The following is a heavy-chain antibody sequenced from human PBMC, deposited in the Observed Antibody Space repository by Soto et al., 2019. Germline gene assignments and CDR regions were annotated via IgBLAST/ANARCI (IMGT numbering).Heavy chain of an antibody. J-gene: IGHJ6*02. Sequence: SETLSLTFTISGHSISSSIYSWGWIRQPPGKGLQWICTSSYYWSTYYNPSLKSRVTISVDTSKIQFSLKLSSVTAADTAVYYCARASPVVTDVWGQGTTVT. CDR2: SSYYWST. V-gene: IGHV4-39*07. CDR1: GHSISSSIYS. D-gene: IGHD5-18*01. CDR3: ARASPVVTDV.